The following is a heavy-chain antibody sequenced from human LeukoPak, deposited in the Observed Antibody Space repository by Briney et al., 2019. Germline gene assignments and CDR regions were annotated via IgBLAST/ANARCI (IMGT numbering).Heavy chain of an antibody. CDR2: IYHSGST. D-gene: IGHD5-24*01. CDR3: ARDGDGYNLSRMGY. V-gene: IGHV4-30-2*01. CDR1: GGSISSGGYY. Sequence: PSETLSLTCTVSGGSISSGGYYWSWIRQPPGKGLEWIGYIYHSGSTYYNPSLKSRVTISVDRSKNQFSLKLSSVTAADTAVYYCARDGDGYNLSRMGYWGQGTLVTVSS. J-gene: IGHJ4*02.